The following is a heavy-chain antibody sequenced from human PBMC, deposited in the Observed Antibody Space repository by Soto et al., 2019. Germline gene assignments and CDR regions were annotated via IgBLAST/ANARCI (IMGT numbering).Heavy chain of an antibody. Sequence: ASVKVSCKASGGTFSSYAISWVRQAPGQGLEWMGGIIPIFGTANYAQKFQGRVTITADKSTSTAYMELSSLRSEETAVYYCARYRTALAARPGGAQGFDYWGQGTLVTVSS. J-gene: IGHJ4*02. CDR2: IIPIFGTA. CDR1: GGTFSSYA. V-gene: IGHV1-69*06. CDR3: ARYRTALAARPGGAQGFDY. D-gene: IGHD6-6*01.